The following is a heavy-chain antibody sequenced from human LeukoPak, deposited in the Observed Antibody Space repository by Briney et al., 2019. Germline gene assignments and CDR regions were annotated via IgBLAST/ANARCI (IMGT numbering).Heavy chain of an antibody. J-gene: IGHJ4*02. CDR3: ASARWDY. CDR2: VYHSGST. Sequence: PSETLSLTCAVSGDSISTNHWWSWVRQPPGEGLEWIGEVYHSGSTNYNPSLKSRVTISVDKSKNLFSLKLTSVTAADTATYYCASARWDYWGQGTLVTVSS. CDR1: GDSISTNHW. V-gene: IGHV4-4*02. D-gene: IGHD5-24*01.